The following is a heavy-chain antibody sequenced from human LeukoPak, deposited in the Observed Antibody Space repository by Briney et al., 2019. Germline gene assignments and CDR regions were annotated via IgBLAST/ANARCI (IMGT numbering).Heavy chain of an antibody. V-gene: IGHV3-15*01. Sequence: GGSLRLSCAASGFTFSNAWMSWVRQAPGKGLEWVGRIKSKTDGGTTDYAAPVKGRFTISRDDSKNTLYLQMNSLKTEDTAVYCCTTTSPMVRGVISYWGQGTLVTVSS. CDR3: TTTSPMVRGVISY. CDR2: IKSKTDGGTT. D-gene: IGHD3-10*01. J-gene: IGHJ4*02. CDR1: GFTFSNAW.